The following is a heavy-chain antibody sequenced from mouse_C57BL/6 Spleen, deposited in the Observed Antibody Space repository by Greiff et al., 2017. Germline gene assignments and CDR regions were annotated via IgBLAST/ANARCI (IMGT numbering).Heavy chain of an antibody. CDR3: ASSHGSSPAWFAY. Sequence: EVKLMESGGGLVKPGGSLKLSCAASGFTFSDYGMHWVRQAPEKGLEWVAYISSGSSTIYYADTVKGRFTISRDNAKNTLFLQMTSLRSEDTAMYYCASSHGSSPAWFAYWGQGTLVTVSA. J-gene: IGHJ3*01. CDR1: GFTFSDYG. V-gene: IGHV5-17*01. CDR2: ISSGSSTI. D-gene: IGHD1-1*01.